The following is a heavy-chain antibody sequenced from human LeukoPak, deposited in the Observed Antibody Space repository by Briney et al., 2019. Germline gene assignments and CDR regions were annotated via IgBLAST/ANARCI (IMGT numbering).Heavy chain of an antibody. CDR2: ISSSSSTI. D-gene: IGHD4-11*01. Sequence: GGSLRLSCAASGFTFSSYSMNWVRQAPGKGLEWVSYISSSSSTIYYADSVKGRFTISRDNAKNSLYLQMNSLRAEDTAVYYCARDPGLGDYSTIDAMDVWAKGPRSPSPQ. CDR1: GFTFSSYS. V-gene: IGHV3-48*01. CDR3: ARDPGLGDYSTIDAMDV. J-gene: IGHJ6*04.